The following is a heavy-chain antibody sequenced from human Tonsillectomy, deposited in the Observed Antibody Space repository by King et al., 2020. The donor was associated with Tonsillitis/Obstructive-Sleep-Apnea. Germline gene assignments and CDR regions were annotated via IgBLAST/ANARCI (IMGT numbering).Heavy chain of an antibody. V-gene: IGHV3-23*04. J-gene: IGHJ4*02. Sequence: VQLVESGGGLVQPGGSLRLSCEVSGFTFSDYAMSWVRQAPGKGLEWVSGVSNSGGTTHYADSVKGRFTISRDNSKNSLYLQLKSLGVEDPAVYYCAKAEGGIAVAGSFDYWGQGALVTVSS. D-gene: IGHD6-19*01. CDR2: VSNSGGTT. CDR3: AKAEGGIAVAGSFDY. CDR1: GFTFSDYA.